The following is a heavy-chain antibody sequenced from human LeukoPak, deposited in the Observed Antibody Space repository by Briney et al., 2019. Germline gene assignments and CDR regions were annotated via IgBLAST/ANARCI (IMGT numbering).Heavy chain of an antibody. CDR2: ISSSSSYI. Sequence: PGGSPRLSCAASGFTFSSYSMNWVRQAPGKGLEWVSSISSSSSYIYYADSVKGRFTISRDNAKNSLYLQMNSLRAEDTAVYYCARGPNMNGDYWGQGTLVTVSS. D-gene: IGHD2/OR15-2a*01. J-gene: IGHJ4*02. CDR1: GFTFSSYS. CDR3: ARGPNMNGDY. V-gene: IGHV3-21*01.